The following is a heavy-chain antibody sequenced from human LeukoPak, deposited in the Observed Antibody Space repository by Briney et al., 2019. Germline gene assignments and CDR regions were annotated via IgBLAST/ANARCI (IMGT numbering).Heavy chain of an antibody. CDR2: IWYDGSNK. J-gene: IGHJ2*01. V-gene: IGHV3-33*01. CDR1: GFTFSSYG. Sequence: GGSLRLSCAASGFTFSSYGMHWVRRSPGKGLEWVGVIWYDGSNKYYADSVKGRFTISRDNSKNTLYLQMNSLRAEDTAVYYCARDYLDWYFDLWGRGTLVTVSS. CDR3: ARDYLDWYFDL.